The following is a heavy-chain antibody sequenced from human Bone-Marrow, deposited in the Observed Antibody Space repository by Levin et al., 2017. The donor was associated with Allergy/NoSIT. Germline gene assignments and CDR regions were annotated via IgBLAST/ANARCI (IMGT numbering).Heavy chain of an antibody. CDR2: IRSKAYGGTT. CDR1: GFTFGDYA. J-gene: IGHJ6*02. D-gene: IGHD2-21*02. Sequence: GGSLRLSCTASGFTFGDYAMSWVRQAPGKGLEWVGFIRSKAYGGTTEYAASVKGRFTISRDDSKSIAYLQMNSLKTEDTAVYYCTRGGAYCGGDCDGMDVWGQGTTVTVSS. CDR3: TRGGAYCGGDCDGMDV. V-gene: IGHV3-49*04.